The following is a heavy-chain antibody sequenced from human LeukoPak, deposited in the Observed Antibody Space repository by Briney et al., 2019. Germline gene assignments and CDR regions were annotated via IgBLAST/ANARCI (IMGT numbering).Heavy chain of an antibody. CDR2: IYYSGST. CDR3: ARLGFSPDV. V-gene: IGHV4-39*01. J-gene: IGHJ6*04. Sequence: SETLSLTCTVSGGSISSSSYFWGWIRQPPGKGLEWIGSIYYSGSTYYNPSLKSRVTISVDTSKNQFSLKLSSVTAADTAVYYCARLGFSPDVWGKGTTVTISS. CDR1: GGSISSSSYF. D-gene: IGHD3-3*02.